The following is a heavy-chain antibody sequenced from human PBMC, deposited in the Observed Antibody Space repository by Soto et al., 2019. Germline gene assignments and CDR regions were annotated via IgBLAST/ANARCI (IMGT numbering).Heavy chain of an antibody. D-gene: IGHD2-2*01. Sequence: PSQTLSLTCAISGDSVSNKSAAWNWIRQSPSRGLEWLGRTYYTSRWYNDYAVSVISRITINPDTSRNQFSLQLNSVTPEDTAVYYRARDRSPGSTSWYDCWGRGTLVTVSS. CDR3: ARDRSPGSTSWYDC. J-gene: IGHJ5*01. CDR1: GDSVSNKSAA. V-gene: IGHV6-1*01. CDR2: TYYTSRWYN.